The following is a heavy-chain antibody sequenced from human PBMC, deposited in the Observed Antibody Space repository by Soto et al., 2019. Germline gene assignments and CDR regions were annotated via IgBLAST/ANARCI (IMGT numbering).Heavy chain of an antibody. J-gene: IGHJ6*02. V-gene: IGHV3-23*01. Sequence: GGSLRLSCAASGFTFSSYAMSWVRQTPGKGLEWVSLIGESGTPTYYADSVKGRFTISRDNSGNTLFLEMYSLRAEDTAVYYCARYIPGVRYYGMDVWGQGTTVTVSS. CDR1: GFTFSSYA. CDR3: ARYIPGVRYYGMDV. D-gene: IGHD2-2*01. CDR2: IGESGTPT.